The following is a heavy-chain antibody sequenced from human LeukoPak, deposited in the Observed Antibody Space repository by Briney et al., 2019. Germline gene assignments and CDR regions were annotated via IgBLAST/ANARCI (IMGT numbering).Heavy chain of an antibody. CDR2: INPKSGAT. CDR1: GYTFTGYY. J-gene: IGHJ5*02. Sequence: ASVKVSCKASGYTFTGYYIHWVRQAPGQGLVWMGWINPKSGATFYAEKFHGRVTMTRDTSISTAYIELSNLTSDDTALYYCARSRPIAFSSFDPWGQGTLVTVSS. D-gene: IGHD6-6*01. CDR3: ARSRPIAFSSFDP. V-gene: IGHV1-2*02.